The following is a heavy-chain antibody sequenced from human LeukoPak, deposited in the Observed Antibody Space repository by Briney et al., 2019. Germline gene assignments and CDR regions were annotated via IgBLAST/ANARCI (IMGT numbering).Heavy chain of an antibody. CDR3: ARDHAMTGYTYGRYFDY. CDR2: IRYDGSNK. D-gene: IGHD5-18*01. V-gene: IGHV3-30*02. J-gene: IGHJ4*02. Sequence: QAGGSLRLSCAASGFTFSSYGMHWVRQAPGKGLEWVAFIRYDGSNKYYADSVKGRFTISRDNSKDTLYLQMNSLRAEDTAVYYCARDHAMTGYTYGRYFDYWGQGTLLTVSS. CDR1: GFTFSSYG.